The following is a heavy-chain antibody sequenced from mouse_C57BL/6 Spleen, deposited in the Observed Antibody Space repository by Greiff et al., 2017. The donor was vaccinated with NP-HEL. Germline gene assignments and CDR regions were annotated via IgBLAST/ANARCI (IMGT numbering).Heavy chain of an antibody. V-gene: IGHV1-5*01. CDR2: IYPGNSDT. J-gene: IGHJ2*01. CDR1: GYTFTSYW. CDR3: TRWYYGSSYAHFDY. Sequence: DVQLQESGTVLARPGASVKMSCKTSGYTFTSYWMHWVKQRPGQGLEWIGAIYPGNSDTSYNQKFKGKAKLTAVTSASTAYMELSSLTNEDSAVYYCTRWYYGSSYAHFDYWGQGTTLTVSS. D-gene: IGHD1-1*01.